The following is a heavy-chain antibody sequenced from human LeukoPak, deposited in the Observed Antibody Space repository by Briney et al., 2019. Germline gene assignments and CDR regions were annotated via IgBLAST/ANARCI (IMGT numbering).Heavy chain of an antibody. CDR2: IKQDGSEK. V-gene: IGHV3-7*01. CDR1: GFTFSDYW. Sequence: GGSLRLSCAASGFTFSDYWMSWVRQAPGKGLEWVAGIKQDGSEKYYVDSVKGRFTISKDNPKNPLYLQMNSLRAEDTAVYYCARATXGXDPWGXXXXVTV. CDR3: ARATXGXDP. J-gene: IGHJ5*02.